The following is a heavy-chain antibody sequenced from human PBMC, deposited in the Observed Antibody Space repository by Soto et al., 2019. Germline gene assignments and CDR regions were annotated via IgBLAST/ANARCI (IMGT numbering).Heavy chain of an antibody. D-gene: IGHD5-12*01. CDR1: GYRLSNYY. CDR3: ARAELIVAGQACDS. V-gene: IGHV1-46*01. Sequence: QVHLVQSGAEVKKPGASVKMSCKSSGYRLSNYYMHWVRQAPGQGLEWMGIVNPSDGRANYAQKFQGRVTMTWDTSTTTLYMEVSRLRSEDTAMYYCARAELIVAGQACDSWGQGTLVTVSS. J-gene: IGHJ4*02. CDR2: VNPSDGRA.